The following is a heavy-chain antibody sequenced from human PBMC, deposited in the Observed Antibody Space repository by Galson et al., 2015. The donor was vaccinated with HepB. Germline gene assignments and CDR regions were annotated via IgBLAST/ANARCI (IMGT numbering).Heavy chain of an antibody. V-gene: IGHV3-20*04. Sequence: SLRLSCAASGFTFDDYGMSWVRQAPGKGLEWVSGINWNGGSTGYADSVKGRFTISRDNAKNSLYLQMNSLRAEDTALYYCARDRHYDSSGYYFDYWGQGTLVTVSS. D-gene: IGHD3-22*01. CDR3: ARDRHYDSSGYYFDY. CDR2: INWNGGST. J-gene: IGHJ4*02. CDR1: GFTFDDYG.